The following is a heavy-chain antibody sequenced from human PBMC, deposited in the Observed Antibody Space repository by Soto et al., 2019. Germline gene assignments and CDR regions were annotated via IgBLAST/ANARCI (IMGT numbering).Heavy chain of an antibody. Sequence: QVQLVQSGAEVTKPGASVKVSCKASVYTFTSYDLHWVRQAPGQGLEWMGIINPSGGSTSYAQKFQGRVPMTMDTSTSTVYMELSSLRSEDTAVYYCERDREGATHSSDIYGYSWGQGTLVTVSS. CDR1: VYTFTSYD. V-gene: IGHV1-46*01. CDR3: ERDREGATHSSDIYGYS. CDR2: INPSGGST. J-gene: IGHJ4*02. D-gene: IGHD5-18*01.